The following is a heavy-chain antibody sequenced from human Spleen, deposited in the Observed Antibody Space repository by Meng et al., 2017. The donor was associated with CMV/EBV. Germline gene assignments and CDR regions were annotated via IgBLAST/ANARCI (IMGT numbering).Heavy chain of an antibody. CDR3: ANSGYYTGGDDAFDI. CDR2: IYPADSDT. V-gene: IGHV5-51*01. J-gene: IGHJ3*02. CDR1: GYSFTNSW. Sequence: GESLKISCRGSGYSFTNSWIGWVRQMPGKGLEWVGIIYPADSDTRYSPSFQGQVTISADKSINTAYLQWSSLKASDTAIHYCANSGYYTGGDDAFDIWGQGTMVTVSS. D-gene: IGHD3-22*01.